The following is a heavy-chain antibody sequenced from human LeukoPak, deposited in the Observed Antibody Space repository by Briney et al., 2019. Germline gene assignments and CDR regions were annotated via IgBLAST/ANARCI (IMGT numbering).Heavy chain of an antibody. Sequence: SGPTLLHPTPTLTLTSTFSGFSLGTSGAGVGWIRQPPGTALEGLALIYWHDDTSYSTSLKSRLTIPKDTSKNQVVLTRTNMHPVNTATYYCAHSSGSPGAFDIWGQGTMVTVSS. J-gene: IGHJ3*02. CDR2: IYWHDDT. CDR3: AHSSGSPGAFDI. CDR1: GFSLGTSGAG. D-gene: IGHD1-26*01. V-gene: IGHV2-5*01.